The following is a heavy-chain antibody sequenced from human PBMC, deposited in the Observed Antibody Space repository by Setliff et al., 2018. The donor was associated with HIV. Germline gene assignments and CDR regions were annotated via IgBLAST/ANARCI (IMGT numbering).Heavy chain of an antibody. CDR2: ISSSSSYI. CDR3: ARVVGGYCSSTSCYGGWFDH. J-gene: IGHJ5*02. Sequence: GGSLRLSCAASGFTFSSYRMNWVRQAPGKGLEWVSSISSSSSYIYYADSVKGRFTISRDNAKNSLYLQMNSLRAEDTAVYYCARVVGGYCSSTSCYGGWFDHWGQGTLVTVSS. CDR1: GFTFSSYR. D-gene: IGHD2-2*01. V-gene: IGHV3-21*01.